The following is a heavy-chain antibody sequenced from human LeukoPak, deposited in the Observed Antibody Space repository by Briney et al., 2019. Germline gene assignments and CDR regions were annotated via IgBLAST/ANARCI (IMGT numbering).Heavy chain of an antibody. D-gene: IGHD3-10*01. CDR1: GGSFSGYY. Sequence: SETLSLTCAVYGGSFSGYYWSWIRQPPGKGLEWIGEINHSGSTNYNPSLKSRVTISVDTSKNQFSLKLSSVTAADTAAYYCARGWFGAYYYYYGMDVWGQGTTVTVSS. CDR3: ARGWFGAYYYYYGMDV. V-gene: IGHV4-34*01. CDR2: INHSGST. J-gene: IGHJ6*02.